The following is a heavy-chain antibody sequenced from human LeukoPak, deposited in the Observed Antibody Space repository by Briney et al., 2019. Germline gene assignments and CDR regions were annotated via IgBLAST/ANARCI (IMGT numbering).Heavy chain of an antibody. V-gene: IGHV1-69*13. Sequence: SVKVSCKASGGTFSSYAISRVRQAPGQGLEWMGGIIPIFGTANYAQKFQGRVTITADESTSTAYMELSSLRSEDTAVYYCARGDSSGWSPEYFQHWGQGTLVTVSS. CDR1: GGTFSSYA. CDR2: IIPIFGTA. J-gene: IGHJ1*01. CDR3: ARGDSSGWSPEYFQH. D-gene: IGHD6-19*01.